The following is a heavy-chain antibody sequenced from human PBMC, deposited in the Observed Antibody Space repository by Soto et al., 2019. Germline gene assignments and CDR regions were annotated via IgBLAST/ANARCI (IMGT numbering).Heavy chain of an antibody. J-gene: IGHJ4*02. CDR2: IIPIFGTA. CDR1: GGTFSSYA. Sequence: ASVKVSCKASGGTFSSYAISWVRQAPGQGLEWMGGIIPIFGTANYAQKFQGRVTITADESTSTAYMELSSLRSEDTAVYYCARDRGRDPTVVTPRASLWGQGTLVTVSS. V-gene: IGHV1-69*13. D-gene: IGHD4-17*01. CDR3: ARDRGRDPTVVTPRASL.